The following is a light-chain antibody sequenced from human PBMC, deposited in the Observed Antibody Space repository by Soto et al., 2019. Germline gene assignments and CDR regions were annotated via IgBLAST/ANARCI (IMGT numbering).Light chain of an antibody. Sequence: DLQMTQSPSSLSAAVGDRVTITCRASQSIARFLNWYQQKPGEVPKLLIFGASYLRSGVPSRFSGSGSGTHFALTITSLQPEDFATYFCQQSHIAPYTFGQATNL. CDR3: QQSHIAPYT. J-gene: IGKJ2*01. CDR1: QSIARF. CDR2: GAS. V-gene: IGKV1-39*01.